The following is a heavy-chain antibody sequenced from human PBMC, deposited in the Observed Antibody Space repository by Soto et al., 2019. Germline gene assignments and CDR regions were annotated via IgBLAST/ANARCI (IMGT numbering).Heavy chain of an antibody. J-gene: IGHJ3*02. D-gene: IGHD2-2*02. CDR3: VREGRSSTSCNTGCAFDI. CDR1: GFTSWDYD. Sequence: PWGSLRLSCSASGFTSWDYDMSWIRQAPGKGLEWVSYISRSGNTMYYGDYVKGRFTISRDNAENSVFLQKISLRAEDTAVYYCVREGRSSTSCNTGCAFDIWGQGTMVTVSS. CDR2: ISRSGNTM. V-gene: IGHV3-11*01.